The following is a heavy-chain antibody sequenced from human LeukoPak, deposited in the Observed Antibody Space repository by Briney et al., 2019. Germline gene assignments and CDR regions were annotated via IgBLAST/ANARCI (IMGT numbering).Heavy chain of an antibody. D-gene: IGHD5-12*01. J-gene: IGHJ4*02. CDR3: ARRGLRSPRGYFDY. CDR1: GGSFSGYY. CDR2: INHSGST. Sequence: SETLSLTCAVYGGSFSGYYWSWIRQPPGKGLEWIGEINHSGSTNYNPSLKSRVTISVDTSKNQFSLKLSSVTAADTAVYYCARRGLRSPRGYFDYWAREPWSPSPQ. V-gene: IGHV4-34*01.